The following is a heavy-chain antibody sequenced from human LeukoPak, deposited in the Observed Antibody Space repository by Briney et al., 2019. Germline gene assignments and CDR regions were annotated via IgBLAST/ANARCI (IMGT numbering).Heavy chain of an antibody. J-gene: IGHJ4*02. D-gene: IGHD1-26*01. CDR1: GFTFSSYA. CDR3: ARTWEEYYFDY. CDR2: ISYDGSNK. V-gene: IGHV3-30*04. Sequence: ERSLRLSCAASGFTFSSYAMHWVRQAPGKGLEWVAVISYDGSNKYYADSVKGRFTISRDNSKNTLYLQMNSLRAEDTAVYYCARTWEEYYFDYWGQGTLVTVSS.